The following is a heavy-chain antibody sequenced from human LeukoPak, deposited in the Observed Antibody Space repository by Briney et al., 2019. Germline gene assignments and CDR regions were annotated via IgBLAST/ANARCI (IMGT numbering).Heavy chain of an antibody. Sequence: PGRSLRLSCTASGFTFGDYAMSWVRQAPGKGLEWVALIKRKVYGGTTEYAASVKGRFTISRDDFKSIAILKMNGLKTEDTAVYYGTRDTPWWELNLGLQHGGQGTLVTAS. CDR2: IKRKVYGGTT. CDR1: GFTFGDYA. CDR3: TRDTPWWELNLGLQH. V-gene: IGHV3-49*04. J-gene: IGHJ1*01. D-gene: IGHD1-26*01.